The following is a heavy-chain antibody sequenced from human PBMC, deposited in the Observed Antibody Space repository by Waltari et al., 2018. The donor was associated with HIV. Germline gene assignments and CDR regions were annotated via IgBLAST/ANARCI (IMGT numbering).Heavy chain of an antibody. CDR2: IYHPGST. J-gene: IGHJ5*02. Sequence: QVQLQESGPRQVEPSGTLSLTCAVSGGSISTYNWWTWVGQPPGKGLEWIGEIYHPGSTNYNNSRKSRVTMSVDKSKNQFSLELRSVTAADTAVYYCVRVVSDGHGSSWLDPWGQGTLVTVSS. CDR3: VRVVSDGHGSSWLDP. CDR1: GGSISTYNW. V-gene: IGHV4-4*02. D-gene: IGHD2-21*01.